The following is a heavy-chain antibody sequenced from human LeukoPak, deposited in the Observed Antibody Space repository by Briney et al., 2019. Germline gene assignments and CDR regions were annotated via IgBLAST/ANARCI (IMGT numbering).Heavy chain of an antibody. CDR1: GGSVSTSSYY. J-gene: IGHJ3*02. Sequence: PSETLSLTCNVSGGSVSTSSYYWGWIRQPPGKGLECIGSVYYTGSSYYSPSLTSRFTISINTPKNQFSLKLTSVPAADPASYYCARHFADILTPNDAFDIWGQGTMVTVSS. CDR3: ARHFADILTPNDAFDI. D-gene: IGHD3-9*01. CDR2: VYYTGSS. V-gene: IGHV4-39*01.